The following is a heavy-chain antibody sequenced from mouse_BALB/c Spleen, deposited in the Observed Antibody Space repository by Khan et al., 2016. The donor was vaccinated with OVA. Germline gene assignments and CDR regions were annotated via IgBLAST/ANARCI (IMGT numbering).Heavy chain of an antibody. CDR1: GYTFTNYW. Sequence: QVQLQQSGGEVVRPGTSVEISCKASGYTFTNYWLGWLRQRPGHGLEWIGDIYPGGYFTNYNEQFKGKATLTVDTSSNTADMQLSSLTSEDSAVYFCARWATWFCDVWGAGTTVTVSS. D-gene: IGHD3-1*01. J-gene: IGHJ1*01. CDR3: ARWATWFCDV. V-gene: IGHV1-63*02. CDR2: IYPGGYFT.